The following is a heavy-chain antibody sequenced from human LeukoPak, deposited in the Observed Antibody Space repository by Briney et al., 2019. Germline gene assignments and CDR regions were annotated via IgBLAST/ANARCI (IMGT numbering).Heavy chain of an antibody. CDR3: ARLDMVRGVVTFDY. Sequence: SETLSLTCTVSSGSIGSDYWSWIRQPPGKGLEWIGYIYYSGTANYNPSLKSRVTMSTDTSKNQFSLKVNSVTAADTAVYYCARLDMVRGVVTFDYWGQGTLVTVSS. CDR1: SGSIGSDY. D-gene: IGHD3-10*01. J-gene: IGHJ4*02. V-gene: IGHV4-59*08. CDR2: IYYSGTA.